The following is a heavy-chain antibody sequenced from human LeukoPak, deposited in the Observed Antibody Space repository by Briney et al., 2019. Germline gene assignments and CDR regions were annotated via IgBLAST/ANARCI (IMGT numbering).Heavy chain of an antibody. CDR1: GYTFTSYD. V-gene: IGHV1-8*01. CDR3: ARDNYDILTGYSWFDP. Sequence: ASVKVSCKASGYTFTSYDINWVRQATGQGLEWMGWMNPNSGNTGYAQKFPGRVTMTRNTSISTAYMELSSLRSEDTAVYYCARDNYDILTGYSWFDPWGQGTLVTVSS. CDR2: MNPNSGNT. J-gene: IGHJ5*02. D-gene: IGHD3-9*01.